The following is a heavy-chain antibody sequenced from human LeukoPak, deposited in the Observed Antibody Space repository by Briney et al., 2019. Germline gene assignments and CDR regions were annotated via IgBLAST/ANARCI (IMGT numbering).Heavy chain of an antibody. J-gene: IGHJ6*02. V-gene: IGHV1-2*02. D-gene: IGHD6-19*01. CDR3: ARQATASSGWYYGMDV. Sequence: ASVKVSCKASGYTFTGYYMHWVRQAPGQGLEWMGWINPNSGGTNYAQKFQGRVTMTRDTSISTAYMELSRLRSDDTAVYYCARQATASSGWYYGMDVWGQGTTVTVSS. CDR2: INPNSGGT. CDR1: GYTFTGYY.